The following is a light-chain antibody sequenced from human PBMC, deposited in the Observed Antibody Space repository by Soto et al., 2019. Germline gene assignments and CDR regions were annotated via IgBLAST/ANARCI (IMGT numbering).Light chain of an antibody. CDR3: AAWEDSLTVL. J-gene: IGLJ2*01. CDR1: SSNIGSNY. CDR2: RNN. V-gene: IGLV1-47*01. Sequence: QSVLTQPPSASGTPGQRFTISCSGSSSNIGSNYVYWYQQIPGTAPKLLIYRNNQRPSGVPDRFSGSKSGTSASLAISGLRSEAEADSYCAAWEDSLTVLFGVGTKLTVL.